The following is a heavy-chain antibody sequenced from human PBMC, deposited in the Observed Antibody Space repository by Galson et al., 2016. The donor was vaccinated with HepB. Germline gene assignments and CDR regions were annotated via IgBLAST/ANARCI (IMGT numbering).Heavy chain of an antibody. CDR2: IKQDGSEE. Sequence: LRLSCAASGFTFTTYCMNWVRQAPGKGLEWVANIKQDGSEEYYVDSVKGRFTISRDNAKNSLYLQMTSLRAEDTAVYYCARGAAAVTGIVDYWGQGTLVTVSS. D-gene: IGHD6-25*01. CDR3: ARGAAAVTGIVDY. J-gene: IGHJ4*02. V-gene: IGHV3-7*01. CDR1: GFTFTTYC.